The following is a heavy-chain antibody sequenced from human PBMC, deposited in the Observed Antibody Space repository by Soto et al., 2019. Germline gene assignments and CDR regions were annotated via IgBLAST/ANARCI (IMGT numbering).Heavy chain of an antibody. CDR3: AKGGFYCRLIYNYYYMDV. CDR2: ISYDGSNK. V-gene: IGHV3-30*18. Sequence: GSLRLSCAASGFTFSSYGMHWVRQAPGKGLEWVAVISYDGSNKYYADSVKGRFTISRDNSKNTLYLQMNSLRAEDTAVYYCAKGGFYCRLIYNYYYMDVWGKGTTVTVSS. D-gene: IGHD1-26*01. J-gene: IGHJ6*03. CDR1: GFTFSSYG.